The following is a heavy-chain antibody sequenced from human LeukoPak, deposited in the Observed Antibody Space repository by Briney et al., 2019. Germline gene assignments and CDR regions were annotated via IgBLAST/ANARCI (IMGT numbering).Heavy chain of an antibody. CDR3: ARNTSGWMNY. Sequence: HGESLKISGKGSGYSFTSYWIAWVRQMPGKGLEWMGIIYPGDSATRYSPSFQGQVTISADKSISTAYLQWSSLKASDTAMYYCARNTSGWMNYWGQGTLVTVSS. CDR2: IYPGDSAT. CDR1: GYSFTSYW. V-gene: IGHV5-51*01. D-gene: IGHD6-19*01. J-gene: IGHJ4*02.